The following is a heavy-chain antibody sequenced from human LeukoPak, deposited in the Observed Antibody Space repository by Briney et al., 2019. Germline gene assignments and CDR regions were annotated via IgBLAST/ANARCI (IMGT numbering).Heavy chain of an antibody. J-gene: IGHJ6*02. V-gene: IGHV4-4*07. CDR3: ARGQIGVILYYYYYDMDV. D-gene: IGHD2-8*01. Sequence: SETLSLTCTVSGGSISSYYWSWIRQPAGKGLEWIGRIYTSGSTNYNPSLKSRVTMSVDTSKNQFSLKLSSVTAADTAVYYCARGQIGVILYYYYYDMDVWGQGTKVTVSS. CDR1: GGSISSYY. CDR2: IYTSGST.